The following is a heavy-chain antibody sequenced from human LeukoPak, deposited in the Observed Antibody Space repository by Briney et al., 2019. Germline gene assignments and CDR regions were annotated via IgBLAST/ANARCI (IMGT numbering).Heavy chain of an antibody. CDR1: GFTVSSNY. V-gene: IGHV3-66*01. CDR2: IYSGGST. CDR3: ARDDTLPDNGLDA. Sequence: GGSLRLSCAASGFTVSSNYMSWVRQAPGKGLEWVSVIYSGGSTYYADSVRGRLTISRDNSKNMLFLEVHSLRVEDSVVYFCARDDTLPDNGLDAWGQGTMVTVSS. J-gene: IGHJ3*01. D-gene: IGHD2-8*01.